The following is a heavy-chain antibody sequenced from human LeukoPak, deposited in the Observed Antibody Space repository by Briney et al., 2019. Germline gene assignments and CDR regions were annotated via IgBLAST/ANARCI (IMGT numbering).Heavy chain of an antibody. CDR3: ARDLYDYVWGTYRYSPHDY. Sequence: SGGSLRLSCAASGFTFSSYSMNWVRQAPGKGLEWLSKISRSGITIYYADSVKGRFTISRDNAKNSLYLQMNSLRDEDTAVYYCARDLYDYVWGTYRYSPHDYWGQGTLVTVSS. D-gene: IGHD3-16*02. J-gene: IGHJ4*02. V-gene: IGHV3-48*02. CDR2: ISRSGITI. CDR1: GFTFSSYS.